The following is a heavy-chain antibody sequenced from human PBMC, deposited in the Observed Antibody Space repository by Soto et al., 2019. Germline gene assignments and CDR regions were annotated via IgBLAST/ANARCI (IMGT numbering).Heavy chain of an antibody. J-gene: IGHJ6*02. D-gene: IGHD6-13*01. CDR1: GFTVSSSN. Sequence: VQLVESGGGLIQPGGSLRLSCAASGFTVSSSNMNWVRQTPGKGLECVSVIYSGGCTYFADSVKGRFTISRDNAKNTLYLQMNSLRAEDTAVYYCARVSPTATADTYYYSGLDVWDQGTTVTVSS. CDR2: IYSGGCT. V-gene: IGHV3-53*01. CDR3: ARVSPTATADTYYYSGLDV.